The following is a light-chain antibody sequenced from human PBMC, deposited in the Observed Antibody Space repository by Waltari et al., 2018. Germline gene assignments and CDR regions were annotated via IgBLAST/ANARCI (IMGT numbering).Light chain of an antibody. Sequence: QSALTQPPSASGSPGQSVTISCTGTRSDVGGYHYVSWYQQHPGKVPKVIIYEVTKRPSGVPDRFSGSKSGNTASLTVSGLQAEDEADYYCTSYAGSNNYVFGTGTKVTVL. CDR3: TSYAGSNNYV. CDR1: RSDVGGYHY. CDR2: EVT. V-gene: IGLV2-8*01. J-gene: IGLJ1*01.